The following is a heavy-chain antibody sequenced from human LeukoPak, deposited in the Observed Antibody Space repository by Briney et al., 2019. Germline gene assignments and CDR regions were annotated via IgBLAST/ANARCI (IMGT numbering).Heavy chain of an antibody. CDR1: GFTFSDYY. CDR3: ARASYSSGWYGSDEYYFDY. CDR2: ISSSGSTI. J-gene: IGHJ4*02. D-gene: IGHD6-19*01. Sequence: GGSLRLSCAASGFTFSDYYMSWIRQAPGKGLEWVSYISSSGSTIYYADSVKGRFTISRDNAKNSLYLQVNSLRAEDTAVYYCARASYSSGWYGSDEYYFDYWGQGTLVTVSS. V-gene: IGHV3-11*01.